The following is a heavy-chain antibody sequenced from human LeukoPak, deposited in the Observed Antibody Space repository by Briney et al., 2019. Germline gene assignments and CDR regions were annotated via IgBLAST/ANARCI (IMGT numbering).Heavy chain of an antibody. CDR2: ISGSGGST. J-gene: IGHJ6*04. V-gene: IGHV3-23*01. CDR3: ARGASSGVRMDV. CDR1: GFTFSSYE. D-gene: IGHD2-15*01. Sequence: GGSLRLSCAASGFTFSSYEMNWVRQAPGKGLEWVSAISGSGGSTYYADSVKGRFTISRDNSKNTLYLQMNSLRAEDTAVYYCARGASSGVRMDVWGKGTTVTVSS.